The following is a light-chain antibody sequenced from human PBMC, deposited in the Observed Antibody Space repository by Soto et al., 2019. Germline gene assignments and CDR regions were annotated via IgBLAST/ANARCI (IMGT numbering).Light chain of an antibody. V-gene: IGLV2-8*01. CDR1: SGDVGGYNY. CDR3: SSFADSNNLV. CDR2: EVS. J-gene: IGLJ2*01. Sequence: QSALTQPPSASGSPGQSVTISCTGTSGDVGGYNYVSWYQQHPGKAPKLMIYEVSKRPSGVPDRFSGSKSGNTASLTVSGLQAEDEADYYCSSFADSNNLVFGGGTKRTVL.